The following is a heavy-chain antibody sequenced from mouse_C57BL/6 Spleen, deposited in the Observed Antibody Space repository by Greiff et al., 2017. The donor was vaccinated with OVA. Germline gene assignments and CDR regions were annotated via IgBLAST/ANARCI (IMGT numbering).Heavy chain of an antibody. D-gene: IGHD1-1*02. CDR2: ISNGGGST. J-gene: IGHJ2*01. CDR1: GFTFSDYY. Sequence: LVESGGGLVQPGGSLKLSCAASGFTFSDYYMYWVRQTPEKRLEWVAYISNGGGSTYYPDTVKGRFTISRDNAKNTLYLQMSRLKSEDTAMYYCARLSYGLFDYWGQGTTLTVSS. CDR3: ARLSYGLFDY. V-gene: IGHV5-12*01.